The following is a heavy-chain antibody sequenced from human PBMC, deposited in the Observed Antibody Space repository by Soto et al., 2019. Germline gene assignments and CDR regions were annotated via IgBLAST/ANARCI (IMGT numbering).Heavy chain of an antibody. Sequence: SETLSLTCTVSGGSISGYYGSWIRQPPGKGLEWIGYIYYSGSTNYNPSLKSRVTISVDTSKNQFSLKLSSVTAADTAVYYCAGAPRGNYGYPSYFDYWGQGTLVTVSS. CDR3: AGAPRGNYGYPSYFDY. J-gene: IGHJ4*02. CDR1: GGSISGYY. V-gene: IGHV4-59*01. CDR2: IYYSGST. D-gene: IGHD3-10*01.